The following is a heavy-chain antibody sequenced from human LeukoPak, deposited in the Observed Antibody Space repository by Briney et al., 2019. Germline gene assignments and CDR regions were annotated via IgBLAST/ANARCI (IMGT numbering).Heavy chain of an antibody. CDR2: IYSKGTT. D-gene: IGHD5-12*01. V-gene: IGHV4-4*07. CDR3: ARAEGSGYDYYFDY. J-gene: IGHJ4*02. Sequence: SETLSLTCAVSGDSVSSFYWSWVRQSAGKGLEWIGRIYSKGTTKYNLSLKSRVTISLDQSKNQFSLYLSSVTAADTAVYYCARAEGSGYDYYFDYWGQGTLVTVSS. CDR1: GDSVSSFY.